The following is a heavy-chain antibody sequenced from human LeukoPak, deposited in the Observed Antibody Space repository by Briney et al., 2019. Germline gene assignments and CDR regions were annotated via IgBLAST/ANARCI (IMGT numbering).Heavy chain of an antibody. D-gene: IGHD3-22*01. CDR3: ARSSTTYYYDTSSHY. J-gene: IGHJ4*02. Sequence: PGESLRLSCAASGFTFSSFSMNWVRQAPGKGLEWVSYISSSSRTIYYADSVKGRFTISRGNAENSLYLQMNSLRAEDTAVYYCARSSTTYYYDTSSHYWGQGTLVTVSS. CDR2: ISSSSRTI. CDR1: GFTFSSFS. V-gene: IGHV3-48*04.